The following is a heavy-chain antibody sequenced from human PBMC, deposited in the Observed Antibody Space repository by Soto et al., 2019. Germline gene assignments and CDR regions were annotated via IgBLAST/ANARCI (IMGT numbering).Heavy chain of an antibody. CDR1: GGTFSSYA. D-gene: IGHD6-19*01. CDR3: ARDSIAVAGISTPHYYYYYGMDG. Sequence: ASVKVSCKASGGTFSSYAISWVRQAPGQGLEWMGGIIPIFGTANYAQKFQGRVTITADESTSTAYMELSSLRSEDTAVYYCARDSIAVAGISTPHYYYYYGMDGWGQGTTVTVSS. V-gene: IGHV1-69*13. J-gene: IGHJ6*02. CDR2: IIPIFGTA.